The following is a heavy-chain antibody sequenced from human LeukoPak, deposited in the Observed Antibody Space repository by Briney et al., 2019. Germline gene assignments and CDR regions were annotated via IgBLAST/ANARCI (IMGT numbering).Heavy chain of an antibody. D-gene: IGHD3-3*01. Sequence: SETLSLTCTVSGGSISSSSYYWGWIRQPPGKGLEWIGSIYYSGSTYYNPSLKSRVTISVDTSKNQFSLKLSSVTAADTAVYYCARGYSYDFWSGYYTPYYYYYMDVWGKGTTVTVSS. CDR3: ARGYSYDFWSGYYTPYYYYYMDV. J-gene: IGHJ6*03. CDR2: IYYSGST. CDR1: GGSISSSSYY. V-gene: IGHV4-39*07.